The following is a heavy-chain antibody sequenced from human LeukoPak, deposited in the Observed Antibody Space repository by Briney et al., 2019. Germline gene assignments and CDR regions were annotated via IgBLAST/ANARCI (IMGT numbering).Heavy chain of an antibody. CDR3: ARGEPTYYYGSGMGALDY. V-gene: IGHV4-30-2*01. CDR2: IYHSGST. D-gene: IGHD3-10*01. CDR1: GGFISSGGYS. J-gene: IGHJ4*02. Sequence: SQTLSLTCAVSGGFISSGGYSWSWIRQPPGKGLEWIGYIYHSGSTYYNPSLKSRVTISVDRSKNQFSLKLSSVTAADTAVYYCARGEPTYYYGSGMGALDYWGQGTLVTVSS.